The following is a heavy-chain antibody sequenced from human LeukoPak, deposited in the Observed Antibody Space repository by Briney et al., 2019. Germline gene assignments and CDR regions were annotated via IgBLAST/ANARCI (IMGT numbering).Heavy chain of an antibody. Sequence: PGRSLRLSYTASGFTFGDYAMSWVRQAPGKGLEWVGFIRSKAYGGTTEYAASVKGRFTISRDDSKSIAYLQVNSLKTEDTAVYYCTRVGGGGPTNWYFDLWGRGTLVTVSS. CDR1: GFTFGDYA. J-gene: IGHJ2*01. CDR2: IRSKAYGGTT. D-gene: IGHD3-16*01. V-gene: IGHV3-49*04. CDR3: TRVGGGGPTNWYFDL.